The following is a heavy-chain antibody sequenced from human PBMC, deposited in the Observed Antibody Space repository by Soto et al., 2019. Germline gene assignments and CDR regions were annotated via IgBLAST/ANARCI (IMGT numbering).Heavy chain of an antibody. J-gene: IGHJ4*02. Sequence: GGSLRLSCAASGFTFSSYAMSWVRQAPGKGLEWVSAISGSGGSTYYADSVKGRFTISRDNSKNTLYLQMNSLRAEDTAVYYCAKDLPYYDILTGYDRFDYWGQGTLVTVSS. CDR3: AKDLPYYDILTGYDRFDY. V-gene: IGHV3-23*01. CDR2: ISGSGGST. D-gene: IGHD3-9*01. CDR1: GFTFSSYA.